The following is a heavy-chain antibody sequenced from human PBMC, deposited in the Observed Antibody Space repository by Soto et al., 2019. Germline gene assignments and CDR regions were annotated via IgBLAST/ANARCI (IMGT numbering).Heavy chain of an antibody. V-gene: IGHV3-43*01. CDR1: GFTFDRYT. CDR3: IKERLGSQFVLGS. Sequence: EVQLVESGGVVVQPGGSLRLSCAASGFTFDRYTMHWVRQGPAKGLEWVSLINRDGRRTYYADSVKGRFSTSRDNERDSLHLQMNSLITEDTAVYYCIKERLGSQFVLGSWGQGTLVTVSS. CDR2: INRDGRRT. J-gene: IGHJ5*02. D-gene: IGHD3-16*01.